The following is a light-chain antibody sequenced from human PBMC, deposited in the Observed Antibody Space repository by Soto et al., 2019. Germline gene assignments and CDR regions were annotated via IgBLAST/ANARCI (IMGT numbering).Light chain of an antibody. CDR3: CSYAGNSLWV. CDR1: SSDVGGSNF. Sequence: QSALTQPRSVSGSPGQSVTISCTGSSSDVGGSNFVSWYQQRPVKAPKLVIYDVSKRPSGVPDRFSGSKSGNTASLTISGLQAEDEADYYCCSYAGNSLWVFGGGTKLTVL. CDR2: DVS. V-gene: IGLV2-11*01. J-gene: IGLJ3*02.